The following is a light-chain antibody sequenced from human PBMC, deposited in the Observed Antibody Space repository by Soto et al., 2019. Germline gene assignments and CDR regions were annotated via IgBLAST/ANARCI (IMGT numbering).Light chain of an antibody. CDR2: AAS. CDR1: QGISSY. V-gene: IGKV1-9*01. J-gene: IGKJ4*01. CDR3: QQLKCYPPLT. Sequence: DIQLTQSPSFLSASVGDRVTITCRASQGISSYLAWYQQKPGKAPKLLLYAASTFQSGVPSRFSGSGSGTEFTLTISSLTPEDFAIYYCQQLKCYPPLTFGGGTKVEIK.